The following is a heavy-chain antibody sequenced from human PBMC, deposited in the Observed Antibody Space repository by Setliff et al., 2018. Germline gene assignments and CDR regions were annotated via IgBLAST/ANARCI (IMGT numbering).Heavy chain of an antibody. J-gene: IGHJ4*02. V-gene: IGHV4-39*07. CDR2: IYYSGST. D-gene: IGHD2-21*02. Sequence: KPSETLSLTCTVSGGSISSSSYYWGWIRQPPGKGLEWIGSIYYSGSTYYNPSLKSRVTISVDTSKNQFSLKLSSVTAADTAVYYCVRAGLTAISNGLDYWGQGTLVTVSS. CDR3: VRAGLTAISNGLDY. CDR1: GGSISSSSYY.